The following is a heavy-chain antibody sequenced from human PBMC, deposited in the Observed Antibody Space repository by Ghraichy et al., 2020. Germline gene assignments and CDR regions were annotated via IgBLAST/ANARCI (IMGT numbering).Heavy chain of an antibody. CDR1: GGSISSYY. V-gene: IGHV4-59*08. D-gene: IGHD3-10*01. CDR3: ARPPGGLTWYFDL. Sequence: SETLSLTCTVSGGSISSYYWSWIRQPPGKGLEWIGYIYYSGSTNYNPSLKSRVTISVDTSKNQFSLKLSSVTAADTAVYYCARPPGGLTWYFDLWGRGTLVTVSS. CDR2: IYYSGST. J-gene: IGHJ2*01.